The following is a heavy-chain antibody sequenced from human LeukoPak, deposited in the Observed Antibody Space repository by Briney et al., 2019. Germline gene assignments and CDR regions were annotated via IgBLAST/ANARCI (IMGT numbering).Heavy chain of an antibody. CDR1: GFTFSNYA. CDR2: ISFDGRNT. D-gene: IGHD2-15*01. Sequence: GTSLRLSCSTSGFTFSNYARHWVRQAPGRGLEWVAVISFDGRNTHYADSLKGRFTISRDKSKNTLYLEMSGLRPEDTAVYYCARDAYCRGGSCYHFDHWGQGTLVTVSS. J-gene: IGHJ4*02. V-gene: IGHV3-30*04. CDR3: ARDAYCRGGSCYHFDH.